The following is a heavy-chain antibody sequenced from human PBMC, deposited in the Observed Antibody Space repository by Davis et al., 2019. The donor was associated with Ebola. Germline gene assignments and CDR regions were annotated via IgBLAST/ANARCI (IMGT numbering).Heavy chain of an antibody. V-gene: IGHV3-30*18. Sequence: PGGSLRLSCAASGFTFSSYGMHWVRQAPGKGLEWVAVISYDGSNKYYADSVKGRFTISRDNSKNTLYLQMNSLRAEDTAVYYCAKDPSSRDTAMVYYFDYWGQGTLVTVSS. CDR2: ISYDGSNK. D-gene: IGHD5-18*01. J-gene: IGHJ4*02. CDR1: GFTFSSYG. CDR3: AKDPSSRDTAMVYYFDY.